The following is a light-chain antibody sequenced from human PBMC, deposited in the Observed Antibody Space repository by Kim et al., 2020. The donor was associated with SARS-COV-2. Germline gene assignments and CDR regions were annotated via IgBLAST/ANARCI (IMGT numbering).Light chain of an antibody. CDR2: MAS. Sequence: SAAVGDRVTISRRAKKIISYSLAWYQQKPGEAPKLLIYMASTLEGGVPSRFSGSGSRKEFALTISSLQPDDFASYYYQQYNSFWTFGQGTKVDIK. V-gene: IGKV1-5*03. CDR3: QQYNSFWT. CDR1: KIISYS. J-gene: IGKJ1*01.